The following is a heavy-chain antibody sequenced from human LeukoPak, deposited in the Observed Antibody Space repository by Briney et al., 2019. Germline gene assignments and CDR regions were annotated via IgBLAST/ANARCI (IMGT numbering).Heavy chain of an antibody. J-gene: IGHJ4*02. D-gene: IGHD2-2*01. CDR3: ARHYIQPPHYFDY. CDR1: GGSISSYY. Sequence: PSETLSLTCTVSGGSISSYYWSWIRQPPGRGLEWIGFIYYTGSTHYNPSLKSRVTVSVDTSKNQFPLKLSAVTAADTAVYYCARHYIQPPHYFDYWGQGTLVTVSS. V-gene: IGHV4-59*08. CDR2: IYYTGST.